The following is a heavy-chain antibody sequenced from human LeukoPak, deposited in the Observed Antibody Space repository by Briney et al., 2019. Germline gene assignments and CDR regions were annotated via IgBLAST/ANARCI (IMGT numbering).Heavy chain of an antibody. CDR3: ARYTSGWIFDY. CDR1: GYSISSGYY. Sequence: SETLSLTCAVSGYSISSGYYWGWIRQPPGKGLEWIGNIYHTGSTHYNPSLKSRVTISVDTSKNEFSLKLSSVTAADTAMYYCARYTSGWIFDYGGQGTLVTVSS. V-gene: IGHV4-38-2*01. D-gene: IGHD6-19*01. CDR2: IYHTGST. J-gene: IGHJ4*02.